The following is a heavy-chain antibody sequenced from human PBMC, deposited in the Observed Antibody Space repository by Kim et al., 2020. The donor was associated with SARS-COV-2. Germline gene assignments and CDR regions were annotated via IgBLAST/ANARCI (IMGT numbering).Heavy chain of an antibody. CDR1: GFTFSDSA. Sequence: GGSLRLSCGASGFTFSDSAMHWVRRASGKGLEWVGRIRSKVNGYATAYSASVRGRFTISRDDSRHTAYLQMNSLKTEDTADYYCTRVPGTTLAFWYAFD. J-gene: IGHJ3*02. CDR2: IRSKVNGYAT. V-gene: IGHV3-73*01. D-gene: IGHD1-1*01. CDR3: TRVPGTTLAFWYAFD.